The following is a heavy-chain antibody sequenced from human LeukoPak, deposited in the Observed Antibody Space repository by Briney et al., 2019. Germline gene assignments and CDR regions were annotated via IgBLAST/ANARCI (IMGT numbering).Heavy chain of an antibody. CDR3: ARSSYDFWSGYFPYYYYYMDV. J-gene: IGHJ6*03. D-gene: IGHD3-3*01. CDR2: MNPNSGNT. V-gene: IGHV1-8*01. CDR1: GYTFTSYV. Sequence: ASVKVSCKASGYTFTSYVINWVRQATGQGLEWMGWMNPNSGNTGYAQKFQGRVTMTRNTSMSTAYMELSSLRSEDTAVYYCARSSYDFWSGYFPYYYYYMDVWGKGTTVTVSS.